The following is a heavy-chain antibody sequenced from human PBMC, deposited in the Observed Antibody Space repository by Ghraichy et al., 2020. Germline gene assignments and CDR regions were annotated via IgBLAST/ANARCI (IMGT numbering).Heavy chain of an antibody. CDR1: GYSFTSYW. J-gene: IGHJ3*02. CDR3: ARHERDCSSTSCYAHDAFDI. Sequence: GESLNISCKGSGYSFTSYWISWVRQMPGKGLEWMGRIDPSDSYTNYSPSFQGYVTISADKSISTAYLQWSSLKASDTAMYYCARHERDCSSTSCYAHDAFDIWGQGTMVTVSS. D-gene: IGHD2-2*01. V-gene: IGHV5-10-1*01. CDR2: IDPSDSYT.